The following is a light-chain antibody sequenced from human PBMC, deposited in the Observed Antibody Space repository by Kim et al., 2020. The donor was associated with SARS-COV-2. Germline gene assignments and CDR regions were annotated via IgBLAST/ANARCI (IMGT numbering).Light chain of an antibody. CDR3: AAWDDSLNGVV. V-gene: IGLV1-44*01. CDR1: SSNIGSNT. J-gene: IGLJ2*01. CDR2: RDG. Sequence: GQRVTVSSSRGSSNIGSNTVSWYQQVPGTAPKLLLFRDGQRPSGVPDRFSDSKSATSASLTISGLQSGDEADYYCAAWDDSLNGVVFGGGTQLTVL.